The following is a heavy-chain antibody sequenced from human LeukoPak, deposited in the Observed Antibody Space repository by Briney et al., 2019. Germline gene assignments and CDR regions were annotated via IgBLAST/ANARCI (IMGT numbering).Heavy chain of an antibody. D-gene: IGHD2-2*01. Sequence: GGSLRLSCAASGFTVSSNCMSWVRQAPGKGLEWVSVIYSGGSTYYADSVKGRFTISRDNSKNTLYLQMNSLRAEDTAVYYCASRRGSSYTYYYYYYMDVWGKGTTVTVSS. CDR3: ASRRGSSYTYYYYYYMDV. CDR2: IYSGGST. CDR1: GFTVSSNC. J-gene: IGHJ6*03. V-gene: IGHV3-53*01.